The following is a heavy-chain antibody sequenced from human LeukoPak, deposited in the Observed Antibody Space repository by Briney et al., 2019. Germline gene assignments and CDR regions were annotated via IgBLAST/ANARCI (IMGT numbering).Heavy chain of an antibody. Sequence: SETLSLTCTVSGGPITSYYWSWIRQPPGKGLEWIGYIYYSGSTNYNPSLKSRVTISVDTSKNQFSLKLSSVAAADTAVYYCARSRVDYYGSGSSGYYFDYWGQGTLVTVSS. CDR1: GGPITSYY. CDR2: IYYSGST. D-gene: IGHD3-10*01. V-gene: IGHV4-59*01. CDR3: ARSRVDYYGSGSSGYYFDY. J-gene: IGHJ4*02.